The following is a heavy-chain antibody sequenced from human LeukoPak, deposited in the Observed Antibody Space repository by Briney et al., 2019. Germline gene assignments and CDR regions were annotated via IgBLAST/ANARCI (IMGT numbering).Heavy chain of an antibody. J-gene: IGHJ4*02. CDR2: ISAYNGNT. CDR1: CYTFTSYG. Sequence: ASVKVSCKASCYTFTSYGISWVRQPPGQGVEWVGWISAYNGNTNCAQKLQSRVTMTTDTSTSTAYVERSRLRSDDTAVYYCARVMVRGVSGHTYDYWGQGTLVTVSS. CDR3: ARVMVRGVSGHTYDY. V-gene: IGHV1-18*01. D-gene: IGHD3-10*01.